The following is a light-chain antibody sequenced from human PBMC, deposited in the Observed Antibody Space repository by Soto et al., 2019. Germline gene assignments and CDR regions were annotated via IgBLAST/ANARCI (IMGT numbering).Light chain of an antibody. CDR2: DAS. CDR1: QSVGSN. J-gene: IGKJ1*01. V-gene: IGKV3-15*01. Sequence: EIVMTQSPATLSVSPGERATLSCRASQSVGSNLAWYQQKPGQAPRLLIYDASTRATGIPARFSGSGSGKEFTLTISRMQSEDFAIYFCQHYNNWPPDRTFGQGTKVAIK. CDR3: QHYNNWPPDRT.